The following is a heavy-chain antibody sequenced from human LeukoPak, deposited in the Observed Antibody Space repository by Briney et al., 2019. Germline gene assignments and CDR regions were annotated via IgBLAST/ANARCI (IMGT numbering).Heavy chain of an antibody. V-gene: IGHV4-38-2*02. CDR2: IYYSGST. CDR3: ARVFIAAAGTGRENWFDP. J-gene: IGHJ5*02. Sequence: PSETLSLTCTVSGYSISSGYYWGWIRQPPGKGLEWIGSIYYSGSTYYNPSLKSRVTISVDTSKNQFSLKLSSVTAADTAVYYCARVFIAAAGTGRENWFDPWGQGTLVTVSS. CDR1: GYSISSGYY. D-gene: IGHD6-13*01.